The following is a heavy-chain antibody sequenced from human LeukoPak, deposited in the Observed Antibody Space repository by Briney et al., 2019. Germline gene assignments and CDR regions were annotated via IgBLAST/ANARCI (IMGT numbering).Heavy chain of an antibody. J-gene: IGHJ4*02. D-gene: IGHD1-26*01. V-gene: IGHV4-61*02. Sequence: SETLSLTCTVSGGSISSGSYYWSWIRQPAGKGLEWIGRTYTSGSTNYNPSLKSRVTISVDTSKNQFSLKLSSVTAADTAVYYCAREGSYIDYWGQGTLVTVSS. CDR3: AREGSYIDY. CDR1: GGSISSGSYY. CDR2: TYTSGST.